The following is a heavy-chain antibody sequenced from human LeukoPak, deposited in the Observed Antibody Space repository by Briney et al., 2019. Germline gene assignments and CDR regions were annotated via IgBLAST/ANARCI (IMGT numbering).Heavy chain of an antibody. V-gene: IGHV3-30*03. J-gene: IGHJ4*02. D-gene: IGHD5-24*01. Sequence: GGSLRLSCAASGSTFSSYGMHWVRQAPGKGLEWVAVISYDGSNKYYADSVKGRFTISRDNSKNTLYLQMNSLRAEDTAVYYCARIRDDYNPLDYWGQGTLVTVSS. CDR1: GSTFSSYG. CDR2: ISYDGSNK. CDR3: ARIRDDYNPLDY.